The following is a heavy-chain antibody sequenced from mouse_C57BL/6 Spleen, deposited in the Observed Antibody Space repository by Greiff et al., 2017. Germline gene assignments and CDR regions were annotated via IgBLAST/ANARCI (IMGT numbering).Heavy chain of an antibody. CDR1: GYTFTSYW. V-gene: IGHV1-64*01. CDR3: ARQHYYGSSFYWYFDV. Sequence: QVQLQQSGAELVKPGASVKLSCKASGYTFTSYWMHWVKQRPGQGLEWIGMIHPNSGSTNYNEKFKSKATLTVDKSSSTAYMQLSSLTSEDSAVYYCARQHYYGSSFYWYFDVWGTGTTVTVSS. D-gene: IGHD1-1*01. CDR2: IHPNSGST. J-gene: IGHJ1*03.